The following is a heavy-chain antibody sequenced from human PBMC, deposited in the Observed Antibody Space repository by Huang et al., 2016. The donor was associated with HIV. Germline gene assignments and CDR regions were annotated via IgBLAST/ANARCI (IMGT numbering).Heavy chain of an antibody. CDR3: ATSTPDVGAGVLRSAFDI. CDR2: LEPEEGET. V-gene: IGHV1-24*01. D-gene: IGHD2-15*01. CDR1: GYPVSELS. Sequence: QVQLVESGAELKKPGASVRVSCKVSGYPVSELSLTWVRQAPEKGLEWRGGLEPEEGETIYAQRVQGRVTMTEDTSTDTAYRGLSSLRPEDTAVYYCATSTPDVGAGVLRSAFDIWGQGTMVTVSS. J-gene: IGHJ3*02.